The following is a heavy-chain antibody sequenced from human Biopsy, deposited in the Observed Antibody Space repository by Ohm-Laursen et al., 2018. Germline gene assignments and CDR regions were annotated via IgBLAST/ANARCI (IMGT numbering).Heavy chain of an antibody. D-gene: IGHD6-19*01. CDR2: IYPGGSDT. Sequence: ESLKISCKGSGYSFTTHWIAWVRQMPGKGLEWMGIIYPGGSDTRYSPSFQGQVTISADRSIATAYLQWNSLRASDTAMYFCARCGTGSVGGWYTERWFDAWGQGTLVAVSS. CDR3: ARCGTGSVGGWYTERWFDA. J-gene: IGHJ5*02. V-gene: IGHV5-51*01. CDR1: GYSFTTHW.